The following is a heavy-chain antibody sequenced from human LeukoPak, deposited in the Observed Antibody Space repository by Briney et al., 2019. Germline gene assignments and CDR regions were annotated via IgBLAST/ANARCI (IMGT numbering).Heavy chain of an antibody. Sequence: GGSLRLSCTASGFTVKSNFMSWVRQAPGKGLEWVSIIYSDGRTFYADSVKGRFTISRDDSKNTLLLQMDSLRVEDTATYYCARDSAFSSYSFWGQGALVTVSS. CDR3: ARDSAFSSYSF. CDR1: GFTVKSNF. CDR2: IYSDGRT. V-gene: IGHV3-53*01. J-gene: IGHJ1*01. D-gene: IGHD2-15*01.